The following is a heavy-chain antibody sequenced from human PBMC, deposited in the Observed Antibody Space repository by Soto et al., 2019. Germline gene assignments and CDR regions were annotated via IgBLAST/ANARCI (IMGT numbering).Heavy chain of an antibody. J-gene: IGHJ5*02. CDR2: ISSSSNTI. D-gene: IGHD2-15*01. CDR1: KFTFNSYD. Sequence: GGSLRLSCAASKFTFNSYDMNWVRQAPGKGLEWLSYISSSSNTIYYANSVKGRFTISRDNAKNSLYLQMNSLRAEDTALYYCARGYCSGGSCLFDPWGQGTLVTVSS. V-gene: IGHV3-48*01. CDR3: ARGYCSGGSCLFDP.